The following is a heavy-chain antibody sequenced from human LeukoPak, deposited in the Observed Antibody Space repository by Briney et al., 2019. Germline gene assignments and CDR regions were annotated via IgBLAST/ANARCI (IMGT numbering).Heavy chain of an antibody. CDR1: GFTFTTYA. D-gene: IGHD6-13*01. CDR2: IVGSGGST. Sequence: PGGSLRLSCAASGFTFTTYAMSWVRQAPGKGLEWVSAIVGSGGSTYYAHSVKGRFTISRDNAKNTLYLQMNSLRAEDTAVYYCARVISSWDSFDYWGQGTLVTVSS. J-gene: IGHJ4*02. V-gene: IGHV3-23*01. CDR3: ARVISSWDSFDY.